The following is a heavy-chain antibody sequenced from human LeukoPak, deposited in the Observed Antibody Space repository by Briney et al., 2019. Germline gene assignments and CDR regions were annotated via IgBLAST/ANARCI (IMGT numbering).Heavy chain of an antibody. D-gene: IGHD5-24*01. Sequence: PSETLSLTCAVYGGSFSGYYWSWIRQPPGKGLEWIGEINHSGSTNYNPSLKSRVTISVDTSKNQFSLKLSSVTAADTAVYYCARLRRDGYNFYYYYYYMDVWGKGTTVTISS. CDR3: ARLRRDGYNFYYYYYYMDV. CDR1: GGSFSGYY. V-gene: IGHV4-34*01. J-gene: IGHJ6*03. CDR2: INHSGST.